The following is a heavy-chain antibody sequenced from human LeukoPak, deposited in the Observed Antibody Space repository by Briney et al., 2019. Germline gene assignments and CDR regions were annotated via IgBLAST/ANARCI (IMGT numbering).Heavy chain of an antibody. CDR1: GGSISSGSYY. V-gene: IGHV4-61*02. D-gene: IGHD3-3*01. CDR2: IYTSGST. CDR3: ARGTYYDFWSGYSFDY. Sequence: SQTLSFTCTVSGGSISSGSYYWSWIRQPAEKGLEWIGRIYTSGSTNYNPSLKSRVTISVDTSKNQFSLKLSSVTAADTAVYYCARGTYYDFWSGYSFDYWGQGTLVTVSS. J-gene: IGHJ4*02.